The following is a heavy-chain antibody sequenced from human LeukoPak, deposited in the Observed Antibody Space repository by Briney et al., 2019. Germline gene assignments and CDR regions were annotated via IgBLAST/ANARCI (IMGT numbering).Heavy chain of an antibody. J-gene: IGHJ4*02. V-gene: IGHV3-21*01. D-gene: IGHD2-15*01. CDR2: ITTSSSYT. Sequence: GGSLRLSCEAFGFSFSSYNMDWVRQTPGKGLEWISSITTSSSYTFYADSVKGRFTISRDNARNSLYLQMNSLTAEDTAVYYCARDQPSVGWGFDSWGRGTLVIVSS. CDR3: ARDQPSVGWGFDS. CDR1: GFSFSSYN.